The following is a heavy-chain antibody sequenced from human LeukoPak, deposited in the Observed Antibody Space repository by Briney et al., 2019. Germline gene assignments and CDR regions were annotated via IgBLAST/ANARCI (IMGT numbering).Heavy chain of an antibody. CDR1: GDSVSNNGAA. J-gene: IGHJ3*01. CDR2: TYFGSKWYN. V-gene: IGHV6-1*01. D-gene: IGHD1-1*01. Sequence: SQTLSLTCAISGDSVSNNGAAWNWIRQSPSRGLEWLGRTYFGSKWYNDYAVSVKSRIIINPDTSKNQFSLQLNSVTPEDTAVYCCARQRSRALDLWGQGTMVTVSS. CDR3: ARQRSRALDL.